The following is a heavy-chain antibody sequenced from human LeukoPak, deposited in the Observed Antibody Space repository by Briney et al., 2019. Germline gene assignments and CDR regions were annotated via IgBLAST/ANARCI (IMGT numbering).Heavy chain of an antibody. CDR1: GFTFSSYW. J-gene: IGHJ4*02. D-gene: IGHD6-25*01. V-gene: IGHV3-7*01. CDR3: ARSGGRGSGWAY. Sequence: GGSLRLSCAASGFTFSSYWMSWVRQAPGKGLEWVANIKQDGSETYYVDSVKGRFDISRDNAKNSLFLQMNSLRGEDTAVYYCARSGGRGSGWAYWGQGILVTVSS. CDR2: IKQDGSET.